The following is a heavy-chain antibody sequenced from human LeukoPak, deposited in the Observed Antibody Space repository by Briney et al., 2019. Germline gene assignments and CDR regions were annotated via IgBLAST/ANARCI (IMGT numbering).Heavy chain of an antibody. J-gene: IGHJ6*02. CDR2: ISGSTTYI. CDR3: VRYRDYSYGLDV. Sequence: GGSLRLSCAASGFTFSSFGMNWVRQAPGRGLEWVSSISGSTTYIYYADSLKGRFTISRDNAKSSLYLQMNSLRAEDTGLYYCVRYRDYSYGLDVWGQGTTVTVSS. D-gene: IGHD1-26*01. CDR1: GFTFSSFG. V-gene: IGHV3-21*06.